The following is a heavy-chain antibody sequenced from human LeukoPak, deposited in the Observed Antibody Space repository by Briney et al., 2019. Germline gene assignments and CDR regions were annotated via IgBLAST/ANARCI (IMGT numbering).Heavy chain of an antibody. Sequence: GGSLRLSCAASGLTLSNFGMHWVRQAPGKGLEWVAFIAFDGKKTHYTDSVKGRFTISRDNSKSMVYLQMNSLRPDDTAMYHCLQGGWCTITGCSNLGWFDPWGQGTQVIVSS. J-gene: IGHJ5*02. CDR2: IAFDGKKT. V-gene: IGHV3-30*02. CDR3: LQGGWCTITGCSNLGWFDP. CDR1: GLTLSNFG. D-gene: IGHD2-8*01.